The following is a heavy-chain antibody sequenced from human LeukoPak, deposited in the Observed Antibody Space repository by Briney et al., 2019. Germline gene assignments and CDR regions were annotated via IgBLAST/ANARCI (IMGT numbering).Heavy chain of an antibody. Sequence: GGSLRLSCAASGFTFSRYDMHWVRQATGKGLEWVSGIDTAGDPYYADSVKGRFTISRDNSKNTLYLQMNSLRAEDTAVYYCAKGTYSSSWYYFDYWGQGTLVTVSS. CDR3: AKGTYSSSWYYFDY. CDR2: IDTAGDP. V-gene: IGHV3-13*05. CDR1: GFTFSRYD. D-gene: IGHD6-13*01. J-gene: IGHJ4*02.